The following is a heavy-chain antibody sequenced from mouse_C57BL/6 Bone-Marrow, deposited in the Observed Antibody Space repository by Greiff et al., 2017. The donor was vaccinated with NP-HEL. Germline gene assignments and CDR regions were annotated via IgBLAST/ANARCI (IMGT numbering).Heavy chain of an antibody. CDR1: GYTFTNYW. CDR2: IYPGGGYT. Sequence: QVQLQQSGAELVRPGTSVKMSCKASGYTFTNYWIGWAKQRPGHGLEWIGDIYPGGGYTNYNEKFKGKATLTADKSSSTAYMQFSSLTSEDSAIYYCARSESHTGFAYWCQGTLVTVSA. V-gene: IGHV1-63*01. J-gene: IGHJ3*01. D-gene: IGHD1-1*01. CDR3: ARSESHTGFAY.